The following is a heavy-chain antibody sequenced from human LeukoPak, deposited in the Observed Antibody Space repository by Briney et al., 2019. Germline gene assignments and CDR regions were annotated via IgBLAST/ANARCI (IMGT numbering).Heavy chain of an antibody. Sequence: PSETLSLTCTVSGGSISSSSYYWGWIRQPPGKGLEWIGYIYYSGSTNYNPSLKSRVTISVDTSKNQFSLKLSSVTAADTAVYYCARDAGATGWDTYYYYMDVWGKGTTVTVSS. J-gene: IGHJ6*03. CDR3: ARDAGATGWDTYYYYMDV. D-gene: IGHD1-26*01. V-gene: IGHV4-61*01. CDR2: IYYSGST. CDR1: GGSISSSSYY.